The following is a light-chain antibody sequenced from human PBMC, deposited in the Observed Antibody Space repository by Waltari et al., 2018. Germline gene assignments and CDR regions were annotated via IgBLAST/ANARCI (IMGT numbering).Light chain of an antibody. J-gene: IGLJ1*01. Sequence: SYVLTQPPSVSVAPGKTARITCGGNNNVSKSVHWYQQKPGQAPVMVVYDDSDRPPGIPERFSGSNSGNTATLTISRVEAGDEADYYCQVWDSSSDHNYVFGTGTKVTVL. CDR1: NNVSKS. CDR3: QVWDSSSDHNYV. CDR2: DDS. V-gene: IGLV3-21*03.